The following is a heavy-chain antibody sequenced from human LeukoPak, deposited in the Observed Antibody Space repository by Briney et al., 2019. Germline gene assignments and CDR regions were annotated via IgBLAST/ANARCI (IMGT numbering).Heavy chain of an antibody. J-gene: IGHJ6*02. D-gene: IGHD6-19*01. V-gene: IGHV1-69*04. CDR3: ATPCYSSPYYGMDV. CDR2: IIPILGIA. Sequence: GASVKVSCKASGGTFISYAISWVRQAPGQGLEWRGRIIPILGIANYAQKFQGRVTITADKSTSTAYMELSSLRSEDTAVYYCATPCYSSPYYGMDVWGQGTTVTVSS. CDR1: GGTFISYA.